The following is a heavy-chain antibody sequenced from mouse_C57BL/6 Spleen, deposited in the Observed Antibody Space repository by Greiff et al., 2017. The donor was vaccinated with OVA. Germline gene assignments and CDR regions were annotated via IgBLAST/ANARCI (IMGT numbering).Heavy chain of an antibody. CDR1: GYTFTDYY. V-gene: IGHV1-76*01. Sequence: VKLMESGAELVRPGASVKLSCKASGYTFTDYYINWVKQRPGQGLEWIARIYPGSGNTYYNEKFKGKATLTAEKSSSTAYMQLSSLTSEDSAGDLCAREVWSLNYFDYWGQGTTLTVSS. J-gene: IGHJ2*01. CDR2: IYPGSGNT. CDR3: AREVWSLNYFDY.